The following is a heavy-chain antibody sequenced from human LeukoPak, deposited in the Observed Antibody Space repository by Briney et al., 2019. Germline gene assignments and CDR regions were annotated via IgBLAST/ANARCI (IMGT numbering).Heavy chain of an antibody. V-gene: IGHV3-23*01. D-gene: IGHD6-13*01. CDR3: ARDWYDY. Sequence: PGGSLRLPCAAPGFTFRTYAMIWFRRAPGKGLEWVSVIGGSGSYTYYADSVKGRFTISRDNSKDTLYLQMNSLRAEDTAVYYCARDWYDYWGQGTLVTVSS. CDR1: GFTFRTYA. CDR2: IGGSGSYT. J-gene: IGHJ4*02.